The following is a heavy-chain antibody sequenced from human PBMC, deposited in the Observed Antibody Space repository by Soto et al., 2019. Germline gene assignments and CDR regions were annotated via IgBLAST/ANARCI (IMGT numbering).Heavy chain of an antibody. J-gene: IGHJ4*02. CDR1: GCSSSSGGYY. V-gene: IGHV4-31*03. CDR2: IYYSGST. Sequence: PSETLSLTCTVSGCSSSSGGYYLSWIRQHPGKGLEWIGYIYYSGSTYYNPSLKSRVTISVDTSKNQFSLKLSSVTAADTAVYYCARIGGPIDYWGQGTLVTVSS. CDR3: ARIGGPIDY.